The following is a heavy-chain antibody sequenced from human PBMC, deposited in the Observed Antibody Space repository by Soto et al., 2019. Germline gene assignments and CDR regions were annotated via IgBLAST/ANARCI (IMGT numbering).Heavy chain of an antibody. V-gene: IGHV3-9*01. CDR2: ISWNSGSI. CDR1: GFTFDDYA. Sequence: QPGGSLRLSCAASGFTFDDYAMHWVRQAPGKGLEWVSGISWNSGSIGYADSVKGRFTISRDNAKNSLYLQMNSLRAEDTALYYCAKDSELEWLLYSGYFDLWGRGTLVTVSS. D-gene: IGHD3-3*01. J-gene: IGHJ2*01. CDR3: AKDSELEWLLYSGYFDL.